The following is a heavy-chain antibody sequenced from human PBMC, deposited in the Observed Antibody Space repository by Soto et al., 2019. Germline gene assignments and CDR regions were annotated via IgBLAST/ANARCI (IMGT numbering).Heavy chain of an antibody. J-gene: IGHJ3*02. CDR1: GGSISSGDYY. CDR2: IYYSGST. CDR3: ARFNSGNYYEAFDI. Sequence: SETLSLTCTVSGGSISSGDYYWSWIRQPPGKGLEWIGYIYYSGSTYYNPSLKSRVTISVDKSKNQFSLKLSSVTAADTAVYYCARFNSGNYYEAFDIWGQGTMVTVSS. V-gene: IGHV4-30-4*01. D-gene: IGHD1-26*01.